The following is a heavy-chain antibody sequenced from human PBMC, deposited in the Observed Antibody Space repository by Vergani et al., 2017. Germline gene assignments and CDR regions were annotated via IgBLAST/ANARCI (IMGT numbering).Heavy chain of an antibody. CDR2: IWYDGSNK. CDR1: GFTFSSHG. CDR3: ARPQVVGANNWFDP. D-gene: IGHD2-15*01. J-gene: IGHJ5*02. V-gene: IGHV3-33*01. Sequence: QVQLVESEGGVVQPGRSLTLSCVASGFTFSSHGMHWVRQAPGKGLEWVAVIWYDGSNKYYGDSVKGRFTISRDNSKNTLYLQMNSLRVEDTAVYYCARPQVVGANNWFDPWGQGTLVTVSS.